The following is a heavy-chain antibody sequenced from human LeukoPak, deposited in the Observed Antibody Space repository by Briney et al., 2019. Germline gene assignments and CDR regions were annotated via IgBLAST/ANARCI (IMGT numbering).Heavy chain of an antibody. Sequence: PSETLSLTCTASGGSISSYYWRWIRQPPGKGLEWIGYIYTSGSTNYNPSLKSRVTISVDTSKNQFSLKLSSVTAADTAVYYCARSSAFDYWGQGTLVTVSS. D-gene: IGHD3-22*01. J-gene: IGHJ4*02. CDR1: GGSISSYY. V-gene: IGHV4-4*09. CDR2: IYTSGST. CDR3: ARSSAFDY.